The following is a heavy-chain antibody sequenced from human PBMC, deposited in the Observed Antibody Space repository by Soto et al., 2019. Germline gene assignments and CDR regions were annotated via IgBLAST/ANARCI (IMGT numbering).Heavy chain of an antibody. CDR2: IVGGSGST. V-gene: IGHV1-58*01. Sequence: QMQLVQSGPEVKKPGTSVKVSCKASGFTLTSADVQWVRQTRGQRLEWIGWIVGGSGSTNYAQQFQGRLAITSDMSTSTVYMELSSLRSEDTAVYYCAADWSNRPFDFWGQGTLVTVSS. CDR3: AADWSNRPFDF. J-gene: IGHJ4*02. CDR1: GFTLTSAD. D-gene: IGHD3-3*01.